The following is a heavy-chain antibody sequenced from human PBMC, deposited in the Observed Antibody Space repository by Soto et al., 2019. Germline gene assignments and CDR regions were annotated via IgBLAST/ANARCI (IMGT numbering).Heavy chain of an antibody. CDR3: AKGSSYYYDSSGYRNAFDI. J-gene: IGHJ3*02. Sequence: GGSLRLSCAASGFTFSDYYMSWIRQAPGKGLEWVSAISGSGGSTYYADSVKGRFTISRDNSKNTLYLQMNSLRAEDTAVYYCAKGSSYYYDSSGYRNAFDIWGQGTMVTV. CDR1: GFTFSDYY. V-gene: IGHV3-23*01. D-gene: IGHD3-22*01. CDR2: ISGSGGST.